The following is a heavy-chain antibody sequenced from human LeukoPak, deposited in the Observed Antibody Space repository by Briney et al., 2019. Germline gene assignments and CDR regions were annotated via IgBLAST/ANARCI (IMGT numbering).Heavy chain of an antibody. CDR1: GGSISSSLYY. Sequence: SETLSLTCTVSGGSISSSLYYWGWIRQPPGKGLEWIGTIYYSGSTYYNPSLKGRFTISRDNAKNSLYLQMNSLRPEDTAVYYCANTFLWFGGLLGSDYWGQGTLVTVSS. V-gene: IGHV4-39*01. CDR2: IYYSGST. J-gene: IGHJ4*02. CDR3: ANTFLWFGGLLGSDY. D-gene: IGHD3-10*01.